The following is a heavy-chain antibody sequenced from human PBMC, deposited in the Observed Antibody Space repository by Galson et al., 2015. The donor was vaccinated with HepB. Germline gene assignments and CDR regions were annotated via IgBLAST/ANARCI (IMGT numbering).Heavy chain of an antibody. CDR2: INSNGGST. CDR3: ARSMGSYYYDGSGYYSDAFDI. V-gene: IGHV3-74*01. D-gene: IGHD3-22*01. J-gene: IGHJ3*02. CDR1: GFTFSSYW. Sequence: SLRLSCAASGFTFSSYWMHWVRQAPGKGLVWVSRINSNGGSTSYADSAKGRFTISRDNAKNTLYLQMNRLRAEDTAVYYCARSMGSYYYDGSGYYSDAFDIWGQGTMVTVSS.